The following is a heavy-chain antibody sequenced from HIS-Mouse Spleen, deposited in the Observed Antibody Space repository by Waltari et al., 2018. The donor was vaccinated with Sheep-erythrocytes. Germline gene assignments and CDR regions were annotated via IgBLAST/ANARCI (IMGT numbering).Heavy chain of an antibody. Sequence: EVQLVESGGGLVKPGGSLRLSCAASGFTFSSYSMNWVRQAPGKGLEWVSSISSSSSYIYYADSVKGRFTISRDNAKNSLYLQMNILRAEDTAVYYCARVASGATFDYWGQGTLVTVSS. D-gene: IGHD1-26*01. V-gene: IGHV3-21*01. J-gene: IGHJ4*02. CDR1: GFTFSSYS. CDR3: ARVASGATFDY. CDR2: ISSSSSYI.